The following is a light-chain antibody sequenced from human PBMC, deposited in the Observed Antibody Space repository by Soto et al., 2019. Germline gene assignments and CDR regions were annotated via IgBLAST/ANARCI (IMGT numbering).Light chain of an antibody. CDR2: DAS. V-gene: IGKV3-15*01. J-gene: IGKJ5*01. Sequence: EIVMTQSPATLSVSPGERATLSCRASESVSRKLVWYQQKPGQAPRLLIHDASTMATGIPARFSGSGSGTELILSISSVDSEDFAIYYCQQHNDWPTFGQGTRLEIK. CDR3: QQHNDWPT. CDR1: ESVSRK.